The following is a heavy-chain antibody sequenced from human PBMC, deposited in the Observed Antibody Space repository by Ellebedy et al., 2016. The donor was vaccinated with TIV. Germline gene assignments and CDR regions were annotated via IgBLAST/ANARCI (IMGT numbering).Heavy chain of an antibody. V-gene: IGHV3-7*01. J-gene: IGHJ4*02. Sequence: GESLKISCAASGFTFSKYWMSWVRQAPGKGLEWVANIKQDASERYYVESVKGRFSISRDNAKNSIYLQMNSLRYEDTAVYYCARVQWLGRAYYFDYWGQGTLLTVSS. CDR2: IKQDASER. D-gene: IGHD6-19*01. CDR1: GFTFSKYW. CDR3: ARVQWLGRAYYFDY.